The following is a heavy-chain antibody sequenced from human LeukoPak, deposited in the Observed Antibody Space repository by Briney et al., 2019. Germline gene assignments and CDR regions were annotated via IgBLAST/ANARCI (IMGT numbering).Heavy chain of an antibody. CDR2: IYSGGST. CDR3: APQRGYVEY. V-gene: IGHV3-53*01. J-gene: IGHJ4*02. Sequence: GGSLRLSCAASGFTVSTNYMNWVRQAPGKGLEWVSVIYSGGSTYYADSVKGRFTISRDNSRHTLYLQMNSLRDEDTAVYYCAPQRGYVEYWGQGTLVTASS. CDR1: GFTVSTNY.